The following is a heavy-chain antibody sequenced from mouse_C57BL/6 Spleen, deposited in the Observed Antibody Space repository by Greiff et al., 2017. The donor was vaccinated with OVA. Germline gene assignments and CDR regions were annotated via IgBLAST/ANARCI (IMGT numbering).Heavy chain of an antibody. CDR3: ARQLPGYWYCDV. D-gene: IGHD5-5*01. J-gene: IGHJ1*03. CDR2: ISGGGGNT. V-gene: IGHV5-9*01. Sequence: EVMLVESGGGLVKPGGSLKLSCAASGFTFSSYTMSWVRQTPEKRLEWVATISGGGGNTYYPDSVKGRFTISRDNAKNTRYLQVSSLRSEDTAVYYCARQLPGYWYCDVWGTGTTVTVSS. CDR1: GFTFSSYT.